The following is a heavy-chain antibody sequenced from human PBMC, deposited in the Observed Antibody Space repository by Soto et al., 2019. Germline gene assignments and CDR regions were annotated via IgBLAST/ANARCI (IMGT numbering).Heavy chain of an antibody. CDR2: FDPEDGET. Sequence: ASVKVSCKVSGYTLTELSMHWVRQAPGEGLEWMGGFDPEDGETIYAQKFQGRVTMTEDTSTDTAYMELSSLTSADTAVYYCATMWTQNYYYYYGMDAWGQGTTVTVSS. D-gene: IGHD2-21*01. CDR1: GYTLTELS. CDR3: ATMWTQNYYYYYGMDA. V-gene: IGHV1-24*01. J-gene: IGHJ6*02.